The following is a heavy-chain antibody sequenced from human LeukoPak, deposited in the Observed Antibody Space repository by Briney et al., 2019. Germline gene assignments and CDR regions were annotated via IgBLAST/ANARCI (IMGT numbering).Heavy chain of an antibody. J-gene: IGHJ4*01. Sequence: GGSLRLSCAVSGFTFSNYWMNWVRQAPGKGLEWVASIRQDGGEKSYVDSVKGRFTISRDNNKNTLYLQMSSLRAEDTAVYYCTRDGTAAGLYFDLWGQGTLVTVSS. CDR2: IRQDGGEK. CDR3: TRDGTAAGLYFDL. D-gene: IGHD6-13*01. CDR1: GFTFSNYW. V-gene: IGHV3-7*01.